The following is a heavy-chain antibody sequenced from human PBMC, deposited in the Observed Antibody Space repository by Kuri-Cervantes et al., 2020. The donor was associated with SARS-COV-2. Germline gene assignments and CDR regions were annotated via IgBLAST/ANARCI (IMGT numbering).Heavy chain of an antibody. CDR1: GFTFSSYA. CDR3: ATAGPQYNWNDGPSYNWFDP. D-gene: IGHD1-20*01. CDR2: ISGSGGST. J-gene: IGHJ5*02. Sequence: GGSLRLSCAASGFTFSSYAMSWVRQAPGKGLEWVSAISGSGGSTYYADSVRGRFTISRDNSKNTLYLQMNSLRSEDTAVYYCATAGPQYNWNDGPSYNWFDPWGQGTLVTVSS. V-gene: IGHV3-23*01.